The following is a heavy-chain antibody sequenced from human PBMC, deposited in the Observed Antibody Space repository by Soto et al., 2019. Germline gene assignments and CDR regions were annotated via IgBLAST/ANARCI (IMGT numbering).Heavy chain of an antibody. J-gene: IGHJ6*03. D-gene: IGHD1-1*01. CDR1: GGTFSSYT. V-gene: IGHV1-69*02. Sequence: QVQLVQSGAEVKKPGSSVKVSCKASGGTFSSYTISWVRQAPGQGLEWMGRIIPILGIANYAQKFQGRVTITADKSTSTADMELSSLRSEDTAVYYCARTELEPSYYYYYMDVWGKGTTVTVSS. CDR2: IIPILGIA. CDR3: ARTELEPSYYYYYMDV.